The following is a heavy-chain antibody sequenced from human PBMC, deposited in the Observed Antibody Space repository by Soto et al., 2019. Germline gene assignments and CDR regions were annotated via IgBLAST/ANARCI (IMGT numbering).Heavy chain of an antibody. Sequence: QVQLVQSGAEVKKPGASVKVSCKASGYTFTSYIMHWVRQAPGQRLEWMGWINAGNGNTKYSQKFQGRVTFTRNTAASTAYMELRSLTSEDTAVYYCARGDYYYDSSGARLAEYSQHWGQGTLVTVSS. CDR3: ARGDYYYDSSGARLAEYSQH. CDR1: GYTFTSYI. J-gene: IGHJ1*01. V-gene: IGHV1-3*01. D-gene: IGHD3-22*01. CDR2: INAGNGNT.